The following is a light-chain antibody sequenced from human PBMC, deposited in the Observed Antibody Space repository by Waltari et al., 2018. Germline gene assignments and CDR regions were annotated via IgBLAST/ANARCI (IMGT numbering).Light chain of an antibody. CDR2: RNS. CDR1: SSNIGSNY. V-gene: IGLV1-47*01. J-gene: IGLJ1*01. CDR3: AAWDDGLSARFV. Sequence: QSVLTQPPSASGTPGQRVTISCSGSSSNIGSNYVYWYQQLPGTAPKLLIYRNSQRPSGVPDRFAGSKSGTSASLAISGLRSEDEADYYCAAWDDGLSARFVFGTGTKVTVL.